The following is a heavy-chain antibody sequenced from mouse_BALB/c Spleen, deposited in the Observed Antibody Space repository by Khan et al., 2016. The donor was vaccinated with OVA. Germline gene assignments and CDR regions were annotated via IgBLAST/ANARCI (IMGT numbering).Heavy chain of an antibody. V-gene: IGHV5-6*01. Sequence: EVLLVESGGDLVKPGGSLRLSCAASGFTFSTYGMSWVRQFPDKRLEWVATINSDGYYTYYPDTLKGRFTISRYNAENTLYTQMSRLKSDDTAIYYCAIHLTASFAYWGNGTLVTVS. D-gene: IGHD4-1*01. CDR1: GFTFSTYG. CDR3: AIHLTASFAY. J-gene: IGHJ3*01. CDR2: INSDGYYT.